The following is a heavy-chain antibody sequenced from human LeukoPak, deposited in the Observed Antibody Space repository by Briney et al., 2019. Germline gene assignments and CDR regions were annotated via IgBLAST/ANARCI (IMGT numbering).Heavy chain of an antibody. D-gene: IGHD5-24*01. J-gene: IGHJ4*02. CDR2: IYTSGST. V-gene: IGHV4-61*02. CDR3: ARKRRWLQAEAFDI. Sequence: PSETLSLTCTVSGGSISSGSYYWSWIRQPAGKGLEWIGRIYTSGSTNYNPSLKSRVTISVDTSKNQFSLKLSSVTAADTAVYYCARKRRWLQAEAFDIWGQGILVTVSS. CDR1: GGSISSGSYY.